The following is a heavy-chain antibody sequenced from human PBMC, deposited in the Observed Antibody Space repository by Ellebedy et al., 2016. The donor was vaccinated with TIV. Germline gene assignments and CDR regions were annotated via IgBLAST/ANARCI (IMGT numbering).Heavy chain of an antibody. CDR3: ARDQAGAYYYSSGSYSSGYYYMEV. D-gene: IGHD3-10*01. Sequence: AASVKVSCKASGYTFTSYFMHWVRQAPGQGLEWMGIINPSGGNTTYAQKFQGRVTMTRDTSTTTVYMELSSLRSEDTAVYYCARDQAGAYYYSSGSYSSGYYYMEVWGKGTTVTVSS. J-gene: IGHJ6*03. CDR1: GYTFTSYF. V-gene: IGHV1-46*01. CDR2: INPSGGNT.